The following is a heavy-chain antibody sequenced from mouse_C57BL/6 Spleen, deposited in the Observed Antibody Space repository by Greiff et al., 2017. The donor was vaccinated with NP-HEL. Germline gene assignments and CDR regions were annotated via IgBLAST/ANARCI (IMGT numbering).Heavy chain of an antibody. D-gene: IGHD2-4*01. Sequence: QVQLQQSGPELVKPGASVKISCKASGYSFTSYYIHWVKQRPGQGLEWIGWIYPGSGNTKYNEKFKGKATLTADTSSSTAYMQLSSLTSEDSAVYYCAREGVYYDYDKDYWGQGTTLTVSS. V-gene: IGHV1-66*01. CDR2: IYPGSGNT. CDR1: GYSFTSYY. CDR3: AREGVYYDYDKDY. J-gene: IGHJ2*01.